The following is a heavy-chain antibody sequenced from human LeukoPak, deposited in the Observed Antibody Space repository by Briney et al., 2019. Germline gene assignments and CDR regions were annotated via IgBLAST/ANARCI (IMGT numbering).Heavy chain of an antibody. V-gene: IGHV4-34*01. CDR2: INHNGGT. CDR3: VRSYNYGPLL. D-gene: IGHD5-18*01. Sequence: SETLSLTCAVYSGSLSNYYWSWIRQSPDKGLVWIGEINHNGGTNYNPSLKSRVTISVDTSKNQVSLKLGSVTAADTTVYYCVRSYNYGPLLWGQGTTVTVSS. CDR1: SGSLSNYY. J-gene: IGHJ6*02.